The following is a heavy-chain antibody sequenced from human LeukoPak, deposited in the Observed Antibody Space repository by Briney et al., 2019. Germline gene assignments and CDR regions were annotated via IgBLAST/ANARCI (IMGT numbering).Heavy chain of an antibody. CDR2: TYYRSKWYN. D-gene: IGHD6-13*01. J-gene: IGHJ4*02. Sequence: SQTLSLTCAISGDSVSSSTAAWNWIRQSPSRGLEWLGRTYYRSKWYNDYAVSVKGRISINPDTSKNQFSLQLNSVIPEDTAVYYCARDRSWLFDYWGQGTLVTVSS. CDR1: GDSVSSSTAA. CDR3: ARDRSWLFDY. V-gene: IGHV6-1*01.